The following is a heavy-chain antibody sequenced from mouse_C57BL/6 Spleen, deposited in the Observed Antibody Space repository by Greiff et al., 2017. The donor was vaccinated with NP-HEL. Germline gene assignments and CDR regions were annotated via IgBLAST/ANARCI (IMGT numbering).Heavy chain of an antibody. D-gene: IGHD2-1*01. V-gene: IGHV1-80*01. Sequence: VQLQQSGAELVKPGASVKISCKASGYAFSSYWMNWVKQRTGKGLEWIGQIYPGVGDTNYTGKFKGKDTLTAAKSSSTAYMQLSSLTSEDSAVYVCASVDLLWSSYWGQGALVTVSA. CDR3: ASVDLLWSSY. CDR1: GYAFSSYW. CDR2: IYPGVGDT. J-gene: IGHJ3*01.